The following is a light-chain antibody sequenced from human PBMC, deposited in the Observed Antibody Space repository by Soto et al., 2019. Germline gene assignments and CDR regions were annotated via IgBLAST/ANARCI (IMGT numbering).Light chain of an antibody. Sequence: DIQMTQSPSSLSASVGDRVTITCRASQSISSYLNWYQQKPGKAHKXLIYAASSLQSGVPSRFSGSGSGTDLTITISSLQPEDFETYYCQQSYSTLWTFGQGTKVDIK. CDR2: AAS. J-gene: IGKJ1*01. CDR1: QSISSY. CDR3: QQSYSTLWT. V-gene: IGKV1-39*01.